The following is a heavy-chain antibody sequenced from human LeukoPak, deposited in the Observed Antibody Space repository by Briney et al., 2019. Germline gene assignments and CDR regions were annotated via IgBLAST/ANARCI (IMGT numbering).Heavy chain of an antibody. V-gene: IGHV4-39*01. CDR2: IYYSGST. CDR1: GGSISSSSYY. Sequence: SETLSLTCTVSGGSISSSSYYWGWIRQPPGKGLEWIGSIYYSGSTYYNPSLKSRVTISVDTSKNQFSLKLNSVTAADTAVYYCARQTEYYYGSGPTAGMDVWGQGTTVTVSS. CDR3: ARQTEYYYGSGPTAGMDV. J-gene: IGHJ6*02. D-gene: IGHD3-10*01.